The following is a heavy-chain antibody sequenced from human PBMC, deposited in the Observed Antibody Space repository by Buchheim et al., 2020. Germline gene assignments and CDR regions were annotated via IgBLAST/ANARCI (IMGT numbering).Heavy chain of an antibody. D-gene: IGHD4-23*01. J-gene: IGHJ4*02. CDR2: ISSSSRYI. Sequence: EVQLVESGGGLVKPGGSLRLSCAASGFTFSSYSMNWVRQAPGKGLEWVSSISSSSRYIYYADSVKGRFTISRDNSQNSLYLQMNSLRAEDTAVYYCARDPLDGGNTQVDYWGQGTL. V-gene: IGHV3-21*01. CDR1: GFTFSSYS. CDR3: ARDPLDGGNTQVDY.